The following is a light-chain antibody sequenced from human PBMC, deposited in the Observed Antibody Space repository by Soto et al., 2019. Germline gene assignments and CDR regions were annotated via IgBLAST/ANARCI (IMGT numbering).Light chain of an antibody. CDR1: QGIRTD. CDR3: LQDYSFARS. CDR2: AAS. V-gene: IGKV1-6*02. Sequence: AIQVTQSPSSLSASVGDRVTITCRASQGIRTDLSWYQQKPGKAPKLLNYAASSLQSGVPSRFSGSGSGTDFTLTISSLQPEDFATYYCLQDYSFARSFGGGTKVEIK. J-gene: IGKJ4*01.